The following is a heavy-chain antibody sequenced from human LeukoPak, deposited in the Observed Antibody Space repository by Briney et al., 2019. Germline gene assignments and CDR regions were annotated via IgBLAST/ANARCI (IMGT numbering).Heavy chain of an antibody. CDR1: GLTFSRYS. CDR2: ISSSGSTI. Sequence: GGSLRLSCATSGLTFSRYSMNWVRQAPGKGLEWISYISSSGSTIYDADSVKGRFTISRDNARNSLYLQMNSLRDEDTAVYYCARDLTGYYKIDFWGQGTLVTVSS. V-gene: IGHV3-48*02. J-gene: IGHJ4*02. CDR3: ARDLTGYYKIDF. D-gene: IGHD3-9*01.